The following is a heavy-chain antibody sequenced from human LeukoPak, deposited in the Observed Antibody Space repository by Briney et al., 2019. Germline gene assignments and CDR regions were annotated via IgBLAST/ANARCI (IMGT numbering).Heavy chain of an antibody. V-gene: IGHV3-53*01. CDR2: IYYGGRT. CDR3: ARCLGGDYVADTYWYFDL. J-gene: IGHJ2*01. D-gene: IGHD4-17*01. Sequence: GWSVRLSCAASGFTVSSYYMSWVRQAPGKGLEWVSVIYYGGRTYYADSVTGRFIISRDNSKNTLYLQKNSLRAEDTAVYYCARCLGGDYVADTYWYFDLWGRGTLVTVSS. CDR1: GFTVSSYY.